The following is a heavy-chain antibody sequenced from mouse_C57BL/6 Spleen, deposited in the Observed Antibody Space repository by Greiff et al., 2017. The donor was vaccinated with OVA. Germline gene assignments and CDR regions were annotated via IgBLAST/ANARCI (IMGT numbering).Heavy chain of an antibody. J-gene: IGHJ2*01. V-gene: IGHV5-17*01. D-gene: IGHD2-2*01. CDR2: ISSGSSTI. CDR3: ARQTMVTTGYFDY. Sequence: DVMLVESGGGLVKPGGSLKLSCAASGFTFSDYGMHWVRQAPEKGLAWVAYISSGSSTIYYADTVKGRFTISRDNAKNTLCLQMTSLRSEDTAMYYCARQTMVTTGYFDYWGQGTTLTVSS. CDR1: GFTFSDYG.